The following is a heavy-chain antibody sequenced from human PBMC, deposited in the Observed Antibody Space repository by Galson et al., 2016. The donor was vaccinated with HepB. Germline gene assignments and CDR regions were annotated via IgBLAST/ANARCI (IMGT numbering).Heavy chain of an antibody. Sequence: SLRLSCAGSGFTFSLYGMHWVRQAPGKGLEWVAFIWFDGTIKYYADSVKGRFTISRDTSENTLHLQLNSLRAEDTAVYYCATDSRPRYGASEYFGYGGQGTLVPVSS. J-gene: IGHJ4*02. CDR1: GFTFSLYG. V-gene: IGHV3-33*01. CDR2: IWFDGTIK. CDR3: ATDSRPRYGASEYFGY. D-gene: IGHD4/OR15-4a*01.